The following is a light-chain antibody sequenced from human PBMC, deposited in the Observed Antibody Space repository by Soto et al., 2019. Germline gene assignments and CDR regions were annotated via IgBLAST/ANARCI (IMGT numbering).Light chain of an antibody. Sequence: ILMTQSPSTLSLSPGERATLSCRASQRITTVAWYQQKPGQAPRLIMFRTSTRATGVPARFSGSGSETDFNLTISSLQSEDFAVYYCQQYNNWPRATFGGGTKVDIK. J-gene: IGKJ4*01. CDR1: QRITT. CDR3: QQYNNWPRAT. CDR2: RTS. V-gene: IGKV3-15*01.